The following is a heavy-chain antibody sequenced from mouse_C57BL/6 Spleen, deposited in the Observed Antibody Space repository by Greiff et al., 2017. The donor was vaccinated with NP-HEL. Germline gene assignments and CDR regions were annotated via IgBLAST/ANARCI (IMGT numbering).Heavy chain of an antibody. CDR2: INPSSGYT. Sequence: VKLMESGAELARPGASVKMSCKASGYTFTSYTMHWVKQRPGQGLEWIGYINPSSGYTRYNQKFKDKATLTADKSSSTAYMQLSSLTSEDYAVYCCAGDGGSNEFDDWGKGTTLTVSS. CDR1: GYTFTSYT. V-gene: IGHV1-4*01. CDR3: AGDGGSNEFDD. J-gene: IGHJ2*01. D-gene: IGHD1-1*01.